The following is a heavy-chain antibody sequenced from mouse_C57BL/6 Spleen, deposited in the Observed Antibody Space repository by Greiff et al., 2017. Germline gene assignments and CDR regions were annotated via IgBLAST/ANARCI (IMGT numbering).Heavy chain of an antibody. CDR2: IHPNRGST. CDR1: GYTFTSYW. J-gene: IGHJ1*03. Sequence: VQLQQSGAELVKPGASVKLSCKASGYTFTSYWMHWVKQRPGQGLEWIGMIHPNRGSTNYNEKFKSKATLTVDKSSSTAYMQLSSLTSEDSAVYYCARSGFITTVVEDVWGTGTTVTVSS. D-gene: IGHD1-1*01. V-gene: IGHV1-64*01. CDR3: ARSGFITTVVEDV.